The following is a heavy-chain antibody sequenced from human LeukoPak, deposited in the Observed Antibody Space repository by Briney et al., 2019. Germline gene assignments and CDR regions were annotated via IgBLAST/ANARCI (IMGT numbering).Heavy chain of an antibody. D-gene: IGHD3-10*01. J-gene: IGHJ4*02. CDR3: ARDLSGGGLDY. Sequence: PGGSLRLSCAASGVTFTSYAMHWVRQAPGQGLEYVSAISNDAVRTFYGNSVRGRFTISRDNSKNTLYLHMGSLRPEDMAVYYCARDLSGGGLDYWGQGALVTVSS. CDR1: GVTFTSYA. V-gene: IGHV3-64*01. CDR2: ISNDAVRT.